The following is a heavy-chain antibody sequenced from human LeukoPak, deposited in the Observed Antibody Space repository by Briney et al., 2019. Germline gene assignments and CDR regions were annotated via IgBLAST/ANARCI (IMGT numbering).Heavy chain of an antibody. CDR3: AIIAAAGTFDY. CDR2: ISAYNGNT. D-gene: IGHD6-13*01. V-gene: IGHV1-18*01. CDR1: GYTFTSYG. Sequence: ASVKVSCKASGYTFTSYGISWVRQAPGQGLEWMGWISAYNGNTNYAQKLQGRVIMTTDTSTSTAYMELRSLRSDDTAVYYCAIIAAAGTFDYWGQGTLVTVSS. J-gene: IGHJ4*02.